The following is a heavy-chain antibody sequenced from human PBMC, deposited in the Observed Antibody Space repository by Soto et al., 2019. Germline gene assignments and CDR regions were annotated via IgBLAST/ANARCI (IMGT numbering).Heavy chain of an antibody. V-gene: IGHV3-66*01. J-gene: IGHJ3*02. Sequence: EVQLVESGGGLVQPGGSLRLSCAASGFTVSSNYMSWVRQAPGKGLEWVSVIYSGGSTYYADSVKGRFTISRDNSKNQVYLQVNSLRAEDTAVYYCAREDGYRGGDAFDIWGQGTMVTVSS. CDR2: IYSGGST. CDR3: AREDGYRGGDAFDI. D-gene: IGHD5-12*01. CDR1: GFTVSSNY.